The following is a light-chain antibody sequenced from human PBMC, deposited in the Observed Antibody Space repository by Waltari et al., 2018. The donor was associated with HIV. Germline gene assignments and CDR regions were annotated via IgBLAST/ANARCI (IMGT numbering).Light chain of an antibody. CDR3: GSWDSSLSVWL. Sequence: QSVLTQPPSVSAAPGQKVTISCSGSSSNIGINYLSWYRQLPGPAPKLLIYGNDKRPSGFPDRFSGSKSGTSASLGITGLQTGDEADYYCGSWDSSLSVWLFGGGTKLTVL. CDR2: GND. J-gene: IGLJ3*02. CDR1: SSNIGINY. V-gene: IGLV1-51*01.